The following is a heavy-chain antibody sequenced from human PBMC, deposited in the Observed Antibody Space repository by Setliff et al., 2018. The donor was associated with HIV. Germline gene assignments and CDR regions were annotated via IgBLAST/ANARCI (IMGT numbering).Heavy chain of an antibody. CDR2: ISYDGSNK. J-gene: IGHJ4*02. V-gene: IGHV3-30*07. D-gene: IGHD6-19*01. Sequence: GGSLRLSCAASGFTFSSYAMHWVRQAPGKGLEWVAVISYDGSNKYYADSVKGRFTISRDNSKNTLFLQMNSLRAEDTAVYYCAKSQVRYSSGWFFFDYWGQGTLVTVSS. CDR3: AKSQVRYSSGWFFFDY. CDR1: GFTFSSYA.